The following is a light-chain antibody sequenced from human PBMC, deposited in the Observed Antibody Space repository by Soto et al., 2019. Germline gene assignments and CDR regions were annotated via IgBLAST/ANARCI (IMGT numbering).Light chain of an antibody. V-gene: IGLV2-14*01. J-gene: IGLJ2*01. CDR2: DVS. Sequence: QSALTQPASVSGAPVHPVTISCTGTSSDVCGYHYVSWYQQHPGNATKLISYDVSNRPAGVSNRFSGSKSGNTASLTISGLEAEYESEYYCSSYTSSSTLEVFGGGTKLTVL. CDR1: SSDVCGYHY. CDR3: SSYTSSSTLEV.